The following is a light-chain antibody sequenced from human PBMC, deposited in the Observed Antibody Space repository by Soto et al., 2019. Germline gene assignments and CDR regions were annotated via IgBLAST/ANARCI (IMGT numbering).Light chain of an antibody. J-gene: IGKJ4*01. CDR1: QSVSSSY. CDR3: QQYNNWPRAT. V-gene: IGKV3-20*01. CDR2: GAS. Sequence: EIVLTQSPGTLSLSPGERAALSCRASQSVSSSYLAWYQQKRGQDPRLLIYGASTRATGIPDRFSGSGSGTAFTLTISSLQSEDFGVYYCQQYNNWPRATVGGGTKVEIK.